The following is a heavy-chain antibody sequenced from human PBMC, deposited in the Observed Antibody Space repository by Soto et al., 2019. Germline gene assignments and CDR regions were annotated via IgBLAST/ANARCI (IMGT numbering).Heavy chain of an antibody. V-gene: IGHV1-46*01. CDR3: ARDPARRRVGYCISTSCYAPGY. CDR2: INPSGGST. Sequence: ASVKVSCKASGYTFTSYYMHWVRQAPGQGLEWMGIINPSGGSTSYAQKFQGRVTMTRDTSTSTVYMELSSLRSEDTAVYYCARDPARRRVGYCISTSCYAPGYWGQGTLVTVSS. CDR1: GYTFTSYY. J-gene: IGHJ4*02. D-gene: IGHD2-2*01.